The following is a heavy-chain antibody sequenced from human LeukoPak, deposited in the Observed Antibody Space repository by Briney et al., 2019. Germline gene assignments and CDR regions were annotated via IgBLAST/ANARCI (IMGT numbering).Heavy chain of an antibody. CDR2: ISWNSGSI. J-gene: IGHJ3*02. D-gene: IGHD2-2*01. V-gene: IGHV3-9*03. CDR3: AKGLALYQLLDGAFDI. Sequence: GGSLRLSCAASGFTFDDYAMHWVRQAPGKGLEWASGISWNSGSIGYADSVKGRFTISRDNAKNSLYLQMNSLRAEDMALYYCAKGLALYQLLDGAFDIWGQGTMVTVSS. CDR1: GFTFDDYA.